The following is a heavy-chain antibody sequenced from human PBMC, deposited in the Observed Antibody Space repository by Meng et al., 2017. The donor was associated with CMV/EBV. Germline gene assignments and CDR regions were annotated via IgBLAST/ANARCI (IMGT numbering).Heavy chain of an antibody. J-gene: IGHJ6*02. D-gene: IGHD3-22*01. Sequence: ASEKVSCKASGYTFTSYYMHWVRRAPGQGLEWMGIINPSGGSTSYAQKFQGRVTMTRDTSTSTVYMELSSLRSEDTAVYYCARGGYYDSSGYYSGMDVWGQGTTVTVSS. CDR3: ARGGYYDSSGYYSGMDV. CDR2: INPSGGST. CDR1: GYTFTSYY. V-gene: IGHV1-46*01.